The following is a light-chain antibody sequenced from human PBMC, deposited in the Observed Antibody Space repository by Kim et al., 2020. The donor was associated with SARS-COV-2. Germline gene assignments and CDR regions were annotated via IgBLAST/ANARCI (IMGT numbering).Light chain of an antibody. Sequence: DIQMTQSPYSLSASVGDRVTITCQASQDISNYLNWYQQKPGKAPKLLIYDASNLETGVPSRFSGSGSGTDFTFTISSLQPEDIATYYCKQYDNLPPYTFGQGTKLEI. J-gene: IGKJ2*01. V-gene: IGKV1-33*01. CDR1: QDISNY. CDR3: KQYDNLPPYT. CDR2: DAS.